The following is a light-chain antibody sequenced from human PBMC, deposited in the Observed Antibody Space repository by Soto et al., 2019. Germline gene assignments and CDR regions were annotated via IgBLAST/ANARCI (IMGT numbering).Light chain of an antibody. J-gene: IGKJ5*01. CDR3: QQYNNWPPIT. Sequence: EIVMTQSPANLSASPGERATLSCRASQSVSSDLAWYRQKPGQAPRLLIYGVSTRATGIPARFSGSGSGTEFTLTISSLQSEDFAVYYCQQYNNWPPITFGQGTRLEIK. V-gene: IGKV3-15*01. CDR2: GVS. CDR1: QSVSSD.